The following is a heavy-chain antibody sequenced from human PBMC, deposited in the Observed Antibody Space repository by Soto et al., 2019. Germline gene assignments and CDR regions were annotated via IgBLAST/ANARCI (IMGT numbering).Heavy chain of an antibody. CDR3: ADDFWSGYYIH. Sequence: GASVKVSCKASGYTFTSYAMHWVRQAPGRRLEWMGWINAGNGNTKYSQKFQGRVTITRDTSASTAYMELSSLRSEDTAVYYCADDFWSGYYIHWGQGPLVTVSS. J-gene: IGHJ4*02. CDR1: GYTFTSYA. V-gene: IGHV1-3*01. CDR2: INAGNGNT. D-gene: IGHD3-3*01.